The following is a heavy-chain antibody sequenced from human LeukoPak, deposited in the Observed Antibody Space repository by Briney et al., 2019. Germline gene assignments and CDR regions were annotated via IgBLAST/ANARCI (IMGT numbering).Heavy chain of an antibody. CDR1: GYTFTSYA. D-gene: IGHD6-19*01. V-gene: IGHV7-4-1*02. J-gene: IGHJ4*02. Sequence: APVKVSCKASGYTFTSYAMNWVRQAPGQGLEWMGWINTNTGNPTYAQGFTGRFVFSLDTSVSTAYLQISSLKAEDTAVYYCASMLAGTGFDYWGQGTLVTVSS. CDR3: ASMLAGTGFDY. CDR2: INTNTGNP.